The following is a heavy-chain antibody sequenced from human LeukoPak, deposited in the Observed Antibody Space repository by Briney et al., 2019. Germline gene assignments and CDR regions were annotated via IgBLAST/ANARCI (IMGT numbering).Heavy chain of an antibody. J-gene: IGHJ4*02. D-gene: IGHD6-13*01. CDR2: IYYSGST. CDR3: ARVLAAADLYFDY. V-gene: IGHV4-30-4*08. CDR1: GGSISSGDYY. Sequence: PSETLSLTCTVSGGSISSGDYYWRWIRQPPGKGLGWIGYIYYSGSTYYNPSLKSRVTISVDTSKNQFSLKLSSVTAADTAVYYCARVLAAADLYFDYWGQGTLVTVSS.